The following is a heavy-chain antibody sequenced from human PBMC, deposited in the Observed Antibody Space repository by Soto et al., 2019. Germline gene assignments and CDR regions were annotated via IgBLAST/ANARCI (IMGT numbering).Heavy chain of an antibody. J-gene: IGHJ4*02. V-gene: IGHV1-69*13. CDR3: ARDRVTIFGVVIRHFDY. CDR1: GGTFSSYS. CDR2: IIPIFGTA. D-gene: IGHD3-3*01. Sequence: ASVNVSCKYSGGTFSSYSISWVRHAPGQGLEWMGGIIPIFGTANYAQKFQGRVTITADESTSTAYMELSSLRSEDTAVYYCARDRVTIFGVVIRHFDYWGQGTLVTVSS.